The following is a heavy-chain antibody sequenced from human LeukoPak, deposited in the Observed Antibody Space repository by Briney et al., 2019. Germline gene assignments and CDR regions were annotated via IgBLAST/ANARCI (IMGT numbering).Heavy chain of an antibody. Sequence: ASVKVSCKASGYTFTGYYMHLVRQAPGQGLEWMGWSNPNSGGTNYAQKFQGRVTMTRDTSISTAYMELSRLRSDDTAVYYCARALVDFWSGYYNEGFDYWGQGTLVTVSS. CDR3: ARALVDFWSGYYNEGFDY. CDR2: SNPNSGGT. CDR1: GYTFTGYY. V-gene: IGHV1-2*02. J-gene: IGHJ4*02. D-gene: IGHD3-3*01.